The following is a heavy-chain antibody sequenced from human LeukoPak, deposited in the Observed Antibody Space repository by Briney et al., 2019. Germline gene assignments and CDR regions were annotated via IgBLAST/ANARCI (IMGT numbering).Heavy chain of an antibody. Sequence: GGSLRLSCTSATFTFGDYPLSWVRQAPGRGLEWITFIKTKPFGGTSEYAASVKGRFTFSRDDSKNIAYLQMNRLNTEDTAVYYCTRHQSPYLDAFNVWGQGTMVTVAS. CDR2: IKTKPFGGTS. J-gene: IGHJ3*01. D-gene: IGHD2-2*01. CDR1: TFTFGDYP. CDR3: TRHQSPYLDAFNV. V-gene: IGHV3-49*04.